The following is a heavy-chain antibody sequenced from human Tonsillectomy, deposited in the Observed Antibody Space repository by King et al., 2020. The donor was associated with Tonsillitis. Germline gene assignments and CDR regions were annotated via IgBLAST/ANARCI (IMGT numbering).Heavy chain of an antibody. J-gene: IGHJ4*02. D-gene: IGHD4-11*01. CDR1: GYNFDTYW. V-gene: IGHV5-51*01. CDR3: TKIDDYHSFAY. Sequence: VQLVESGAEVKKPGESLKISCKGSGYNFDTYWIGWVRQMPGKGLEWVGIIFPGDSDTRYSPSFQGQVTISADKSISTAYLQWNSLKASDTAMYYCTKIDDYHSFAYWGQGTLDTVSS. CDR2: IFPGDSDT.